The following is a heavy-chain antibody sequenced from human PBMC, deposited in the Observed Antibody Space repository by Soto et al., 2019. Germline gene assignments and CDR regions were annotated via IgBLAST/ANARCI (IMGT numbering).Heavy chain of an antibody. CDR2: ISYDGSNK. J-gene: IGHJ6*02. D-gene: IGHD2-2*01. V-gene: IGHV3-30-3*01. CDR3: ASPVVPAAMGGPYFYGIDV. CDR1: GFTFSSYA. Sequence: GGSLRLSCAASGFTFSSYAMHWVRQAPGKGLEWVAVISYDGSNKYYADSVKGRFTISRDNSKNTLYLQMNSLRAEDTAVYYCASPVVPAAMGGPYFYGIDVWGQGTTVTVSS.